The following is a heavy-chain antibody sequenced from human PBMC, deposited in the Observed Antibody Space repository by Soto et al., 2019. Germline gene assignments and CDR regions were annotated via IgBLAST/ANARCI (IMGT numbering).Heavy chain of an antibody. D-gene: IGHD3-10*01. V-gene: IGHV3-53*01. CDR2: IYSGGST. Sequence: EVQLVESGGGLIQPGGSLRLSCAASGFTVSSNYMSWVRQAPGKGLEWVSVIYSGGSTYYADSVKGRFTISRDNSKNTLYLQMNSLSAEDTAVYYGARGPRPLWFGENWGQGTLVTVSS. J-gene: IGHJ4*02. CDR1: GFTVSSNY. CDR3: ARGPRPLWFGEN.